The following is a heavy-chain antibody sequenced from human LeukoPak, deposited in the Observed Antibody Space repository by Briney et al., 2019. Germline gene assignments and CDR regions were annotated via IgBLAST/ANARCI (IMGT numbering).Heavy chain of an antibody. CDR2: ISGSGGST. D-gene: IGHD6-19*01. CDR3: ARLSSGWYEGDAFDI. V-gene: IGHV3-23*01. Sequence: GGSLRLSCAASGFTFSSYAMSWVRQAPGKGLEWVSAISGSGGSTYYADSVKGRFTISRDNSKNTLYLQMNSLRAEDTAVYYCARLSSGWYEGDAFDIWGQGTMVTVSS. J-gene: IGHJ3*02. CDR1: GFTFSSYA.